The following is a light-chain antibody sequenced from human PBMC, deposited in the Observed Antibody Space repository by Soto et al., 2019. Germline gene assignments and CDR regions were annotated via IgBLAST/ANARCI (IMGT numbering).Light chain of an antibody. J-gene: IGKJ2*01. CDR3: MRALQTPKDT. Sequence: EIVMTQSPLSLPVTPGEPASISCRSSQSLLHSNVYNYLDWHLQKPGQSPQLLIYLGSNRASGVPDRFSGSGSGTDVTLKISRVEGEDVGVYYCMRALQTPKDTVGKGTKLEIK. V-gene: IGKV2-28*01. CDR1: QSLLHSNVYNY. CDR2: LGS.